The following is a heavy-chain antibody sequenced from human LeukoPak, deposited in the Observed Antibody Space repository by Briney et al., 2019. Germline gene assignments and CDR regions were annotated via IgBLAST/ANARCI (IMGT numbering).Heavy chain of an antibody. J-gene: IGHJ4*02. V-gene: IGHV4-4*09. CDR1: GGSFSGYY. CDR2: VPDSGST. CDR3: ASAPVLYYFDY. Sequence: SETLSLTCTVSGGSFSGYYWSWIRQPPGKGLEWVGYVPDSGSTSYNPSLKSRVTISSDTSRNQFSLRLNSVTAADTAVYYCASAPVLYYFDYWGRGTLVTVSS.